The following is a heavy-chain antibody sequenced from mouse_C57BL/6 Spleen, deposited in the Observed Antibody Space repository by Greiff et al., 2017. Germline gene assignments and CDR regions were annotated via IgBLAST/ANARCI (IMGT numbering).Heavy chain of an antibody. CDR1: GYSITSGYY. V-gene: IGHV3-6*01. Sequence: DVQLQESGPGLVKPSQSLSLTCSVTGYSITSGYYWNWIRQFPGNKLEWMGYISYDGSNNYNPSLKNRISITRDTSKNQFFLKLNSVTTEDTATYYCARLGAMDYWGQGTSVTVSS. D-gene: IGHD4-1*01. CDR2: ISYDGSN. CDR3: ARLGAMDY. J-gene: IGHJ4*01.